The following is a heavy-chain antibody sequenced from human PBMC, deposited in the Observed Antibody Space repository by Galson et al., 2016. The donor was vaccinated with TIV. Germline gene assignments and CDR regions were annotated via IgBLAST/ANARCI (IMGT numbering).Heavy chain of an antibody. CDR1: GGSINTYY. Sequence: ETLSLTCTVSGGSINTYYWTWIRQPPGKGLEWIGHVYYSGSTDYNPSLKSRVSISIDRSKTQFSLMLNSVTPADTAVYFCASDKSGFETVERLYYYMDVWGKGITVTVSS. CDR3: ASDKSGFETVERLYYYMDV. V-gene: IGHV4-59*01. CDR2: VYYSGST. D-gene: IGHD1-26*01. J-gene: IGHJ6*03.